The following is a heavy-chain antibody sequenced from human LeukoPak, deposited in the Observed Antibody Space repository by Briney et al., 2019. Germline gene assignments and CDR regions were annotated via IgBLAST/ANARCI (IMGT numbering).Heavy chain of an antibody. CDR2: IYFGGST. V-gene: IGHV4-39*01. D-gene: IGHD2-15*01. Sequence: SETLSLTCTVSGGSISSSDYYWGWIRQPPGKGLEWIGSIYFGGSTYYNPSFKSRVTISVDTSMNQFSLKLSFVTTADTAVYYCARALGYCSGGSCTRGYNWFDPWGQGTLVTVSS. CDR1: GGSISSSDYY. CDR3: ARALGYCSGGSCTRGYNWFDP. J-gene: IGHJ5*02.